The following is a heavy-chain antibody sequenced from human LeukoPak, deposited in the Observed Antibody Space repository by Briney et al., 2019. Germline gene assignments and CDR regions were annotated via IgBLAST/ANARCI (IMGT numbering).Heavy chain of an antibody. V-gene: IGHV4-30-4*01. D-gene: IGHD5-18*01. J-gene: IGHJ4*02. CDR3: ARVGRGYSYGRHRFTFDY. CDR1: GGSISSGDYY. CDR2: IYYSGST. Sequence: SETLSLTCTVSGGSISSGDYYWRWIRQPPGKGLEWIGYIYYSGSTYYNPSLKSRVTISVDTSKNQFSLKLSSVTAADTAVYYCARVGRGYSYGRHRFTFDYWGQGTLVTVSS.